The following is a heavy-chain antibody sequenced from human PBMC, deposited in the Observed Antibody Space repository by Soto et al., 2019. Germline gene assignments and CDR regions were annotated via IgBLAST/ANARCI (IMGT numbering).Heavy chain of an antibody. J-gene: IGHJ6*02. D-gene: IGHD3-16*01. Sequence: KPSETLSLTCTVSGDSISSGSYYWNWIRQHPGKGLEWIGYMYYSGSTYYNPSLKSRITISRDTSKNQFSLRLSSVTAADTAVYYCARAMGDWGTYYYYYGFDVWGQGTTVTVSS. CDR2: MYYSGST. V-gene: IGHV4-31*03. CDR1: GDSISSGSYY. CDR3: ARAMGDWGTYYYYYGFDV.